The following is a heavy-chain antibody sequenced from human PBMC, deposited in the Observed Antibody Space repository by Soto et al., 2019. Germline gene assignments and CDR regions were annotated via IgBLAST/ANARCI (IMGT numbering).Heavy chain of an antibody. V-gene: IGHV6-1*01. CDR3: ARGNNFAFDY. D-gene: IGHD3-9*01. CDR2: IYYRSKWYH. Sequence: PSQTLSLTCAISGDSISSNSVAWHWIRQSPSRGLEWLGRIYYRSKWYHDYAVSVKRRITINPDTSRNQFSLQLNSVTPEDTAVYYCARGNNFAFDYWGQGAQVTVSS. J-gene: IGHJ4*02. CDR1: GDSISSNSVA.